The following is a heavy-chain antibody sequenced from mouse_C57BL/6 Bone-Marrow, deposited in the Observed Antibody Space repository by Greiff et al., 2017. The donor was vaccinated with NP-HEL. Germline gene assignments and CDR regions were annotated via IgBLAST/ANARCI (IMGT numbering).Heavy chain of an antibody. V-gene: IGHV1-64*01. CDR2: IHPNSGST. CDR3: ARPKLRRNYFDY. Sequence: VQLQQPGAELVKPGASVKLSCKASGYTFTSYWMNWVKQRPGQGLEWIGMIHPNSGSTNYNEKFKSKATLTVDKSSSTAYMQLSSLTSDDSAVYYCARPKLRRNYFDYWGQGTTLTVSS. J-gene: IGHJ2*01. D-gene: IGHD3-2*02. CDR1: GYTFTSYW.